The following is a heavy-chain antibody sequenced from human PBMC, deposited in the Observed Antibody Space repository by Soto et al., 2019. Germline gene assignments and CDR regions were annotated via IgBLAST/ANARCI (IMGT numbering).Heavy chain of an antibody. CDR1: GYTFSDYY. D-gene: IGHD6-19*01. Sequence: QVQLVQSGAEVKKSGASVKISCKASGYTFSDYYMHWVRQAPGQGLEWVGIINPRSGGTEFAQNFQGRVTLPMETSLSTFYMELSSLSFEDTAVYYCASLGAGGAVAWGQGTLVTVSS. V-gene: IGHV1-46*01. J-gene: IGHJ5*02. CDR2: INPRSGGT. CDR3: ASLGAGGAVA.